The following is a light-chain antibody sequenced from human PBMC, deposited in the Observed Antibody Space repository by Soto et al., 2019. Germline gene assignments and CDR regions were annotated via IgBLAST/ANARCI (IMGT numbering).Light chain of an antibody. Sequence: QSVLTQPPSVSGAPGQKVTISCTGNSSNIGAGYDVNWYQQLPGTAPKVLIYGNSNRPSGVPDRFSGSKSGTSASLAITGLQAEDEAGYYCQSFDNSLSPGVFGGGTKLTVL. V-gene: IGLV1-40*01. CDR1: SSNIGAGYD. CDR2: GNS. J-gene: IGLJ3*02. CDR3: QSFDNSLSPGV.